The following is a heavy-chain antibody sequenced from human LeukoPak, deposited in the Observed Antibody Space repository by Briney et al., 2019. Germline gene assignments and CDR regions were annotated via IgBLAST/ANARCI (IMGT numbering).Heavy chain of an antibody. CDR1: GYTFTSYY. Sequence: ASVKVSCKASGYTFTSYYMHWVRQAPGQGLEWMGIINPSGGNTNYAQKFQGRVTMTRDMSSSTVYMELSSLRSEDTAMYYCARALPHRRLMDTTMEQHWFDPWGQGTLVTVSS. D-gene: IGHD5-18*01. CDR2: INPSGGNT. CDR3: ARALPHRRLMDTTMEQHWFDP. V-gene: IGHV1-46*01. J-gene: IGHJ5*02.